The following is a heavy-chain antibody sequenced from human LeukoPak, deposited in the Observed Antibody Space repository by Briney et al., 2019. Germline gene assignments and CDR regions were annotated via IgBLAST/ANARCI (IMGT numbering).Heavy chain of an antibody. CDR1: GFTFSTEA. CDR3: AKKLGFIPQFDY. V-gene: IGHV3-23*01. D-gene: IGHD6-13*01. J-gene: IGHJ4*02. CDR2: ISDSSRTT. Sequence: PGGSLRLSCEVSGFTFSTEAMTWVRQAPGKGLDWVSSISDSSRTTYYADSVQGRFTISRDNSRNTVYLQMNSLRVEDTAFYYCAKKLGFIPQFDYWSQGTLVAVSS.